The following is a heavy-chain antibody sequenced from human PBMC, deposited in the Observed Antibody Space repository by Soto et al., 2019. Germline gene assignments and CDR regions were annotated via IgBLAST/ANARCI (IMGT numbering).Heavy chain of an antibody. CDR1: GGSISSGGYY. J-gene: IGHJ4*02. D-gene: IGHD3-3*01. Sequence: PSETLSLTCTVSGGSISSGGYYWSWIRQHPGKGLEWIGYIYYSGSTYYNPSLKSRVTISVDTSKNQFSLKLSSVTAADTAVYYRAREKITIFGVVIGFDYWGQGTLVTVSS. V-gene: IGHV4-31*03. CDR3: AREKITIFGVVIGFDY. CDR2: IYYSGST.